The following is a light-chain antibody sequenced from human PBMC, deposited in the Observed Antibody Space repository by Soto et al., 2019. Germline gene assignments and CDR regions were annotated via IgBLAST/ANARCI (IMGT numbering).Light chain of an antibody. Sequence: DIQMAQSPSSLSASVGDRLTITCQASQDISNYLNWYQQKPGKAPKLLIYDASNLDTGVPSRFSGSGSGTDFTFTISSLHPEDVATYYCQQYDILPITFGQGTRLEIK. CDR2: DAS. CDR1: QDISNY. V-gene: IGKV1-33*01. J-gene: IGKJ5*01. CDR3: QQYDILPIT.